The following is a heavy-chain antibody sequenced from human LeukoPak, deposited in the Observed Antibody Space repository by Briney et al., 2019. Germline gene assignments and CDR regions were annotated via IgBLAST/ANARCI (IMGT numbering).Heavy chain of an antibody. CDR3: ARESPGGATSTRFDY. J-gene: IGHJ4*02. Sequence: PSETLSLTCTVSGGSISSSSYYWGWIRQPPGKGLEWIGSIYYSGSTYYNPSLKSRVTISVDTSKNQFSLKLSSVTAADTAVYYCARESPGGATSTRFDYWGQGTLVTVSS. CDR1: GGSISSSSYY. V-gene: IGHV4-39*07. D-gene: IGHD1-26*01. CDR2: IYYSGST.